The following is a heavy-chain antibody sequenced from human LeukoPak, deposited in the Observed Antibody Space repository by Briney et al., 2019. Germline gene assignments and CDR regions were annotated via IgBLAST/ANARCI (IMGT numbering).Heavy chain of an antibody. Sequence: SQTLSLTCTVSGGSISSGGYYWSWIRQHPGKGLEWIGYIYYSGSTNYNPSLKSRVTISVDTSKNQFSLKLSSVTAADTAVYYCAGTDYGWGNYFDYWGQGTLVTVSS. D-gene: IGHD4-17*01. J-gene: IGHJ4*02. CDR1: GGSISSGGYY. V-gene: IGHV4-31*03. CDR2: IYYSGST. CDR3: AGTDYGWGNYFDY.